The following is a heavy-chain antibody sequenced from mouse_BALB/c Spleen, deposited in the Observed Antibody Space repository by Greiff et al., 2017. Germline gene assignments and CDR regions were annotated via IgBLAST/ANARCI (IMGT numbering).Heavy chain of an antibody. J-gene: IGHJ2*01. D-gene: IGHD1-1*02. CDR2: IDPENGNT. V-gene: IGHV14-1*02. CDR1: GFNIKDYY. Sequence: VQLQQSGAELVRPGALVKLSCKASGFNIKDYYMHWVKQRPEQGLEWIGWIDPENGNTIYDPKFQGKASITADTSSNTAYLQLSSLTSEDTAVYYCARGTRWGYFDYWGQGTTLTVSS. CDR3: ARGTRWGYFDY.